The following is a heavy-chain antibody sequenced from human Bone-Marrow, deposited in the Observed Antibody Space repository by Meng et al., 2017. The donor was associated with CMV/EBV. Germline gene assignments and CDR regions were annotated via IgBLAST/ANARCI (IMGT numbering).Heavy chain of an antibody. J-gene: IGHJ4*02. CDR3: FGIASASK. CDR2: IRGKPFNYAT. V-gene: IGHV3-73*01. Sequence: LSCAASGFPLSGAGVHWVRQASGKGLEWIGRIRGKPFNYATTYSESVKGRFTISTDDSKNTAYLQMNSLKIEDTAVYFCFGIASASKWGQGALVTVSS. D-gene: IGHD2-21*01. CDR1: GFPLSGAG.